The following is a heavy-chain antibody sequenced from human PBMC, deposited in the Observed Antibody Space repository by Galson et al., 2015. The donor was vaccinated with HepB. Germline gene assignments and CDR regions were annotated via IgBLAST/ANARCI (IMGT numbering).Heavy chain of an antibody. Sequence: SLRLSCAASGFTFSDHALTWVRQAPGKGLEWVSAIRGSNGDTFYADSVKGRFTTSRDSSKSTLYLQMNSLKVEDTAVYYCARASPYGTTWHGANDYWGQGTLVTVSS. V-gene: IGHV3-23*01. CDR2: IRGSNGDT. CDR3: ARASPYGTTWHGANDY. J-gene: IGHJ4*02. D-gene: IGHD1-14*01. CDR1: GFTFSDHA.